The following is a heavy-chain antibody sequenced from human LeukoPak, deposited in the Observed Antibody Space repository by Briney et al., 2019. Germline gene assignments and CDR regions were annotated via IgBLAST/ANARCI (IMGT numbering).Heavy chain of an antibody. Sequence: PSETLSLTCTVSGGSISSSSYYWGWIRQPPGKGLEWIGSIYYSGSTYYNPSLKSRVTISVDTSKNQFSLKLSSVTAADTAVYYCARQKGMIVVVSFDYWGQGTLVTVSS. V-gene: IGHV4-39*01. CDR3: ARQKGMIVVVSFDY. D-gene: IGHD3-22*01. CDR2: IYYSGST. CDR1: GGSISSSSYY. J-gene: IGHJ4*02.